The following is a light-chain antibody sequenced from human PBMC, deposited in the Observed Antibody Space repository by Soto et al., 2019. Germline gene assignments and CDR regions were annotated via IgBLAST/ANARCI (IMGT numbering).Light chain of an antibody. J-gene: IGKJ5*01. CDR3: QQYNNWPPIT. Sequence: EIVMTQSPATLSVSPGERATLSCRASQSVSSNLAGYQQKPGQAPRLLIFDASTRATGIPARLSGSGSGTKFSLTISSLQSEDVAVYYCQQYNNWPPITFGQGTRLDLK. CDR2: DAS. V-gene: IGKV3-15*01. CDR1: QSVSSN.